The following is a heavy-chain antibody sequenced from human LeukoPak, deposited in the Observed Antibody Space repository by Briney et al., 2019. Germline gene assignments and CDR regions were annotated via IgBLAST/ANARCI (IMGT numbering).Heavy chain of an antibody. CDR1: GFTFSSYG. Sequence: GRSLRLSCAASGFTFSSYGTHWVRQAPGKGLEWVAVISYDGSNKYYADSVKGRFTISRDNSKNTLYLQMNSLRAEDTAVYYCAKDIRGGLDFDYWGQGTLVTVSS. J-gene: IGHJ4*02. CDR3: AKDIRGGLDFDY. D-gene: IGHD6-25*01. CDR2: ISYDGSNK. V-gene: IGHV3-30*18.